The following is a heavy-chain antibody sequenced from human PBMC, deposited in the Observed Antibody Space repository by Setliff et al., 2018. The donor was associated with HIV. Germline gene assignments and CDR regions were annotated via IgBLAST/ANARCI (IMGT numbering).Heavy chain of an antibody. CDR2: FYYGGST. CDR3: ARGRAYMDV. J-gene: IGHJ6*03. Sequence: PSETLSLTCSVSGVSITNSSYYWGWIRQPPGKGLEWLGNFYYGGSTHYNPSLRSRVTISLDTSKSALDTSKSLFSLKLSSVTAADTAVYYCARGRAYMDVWGKGTTVTVSS. V-gene: IGHV4-39*07. D-gene: IGHD3-10*01. CDR1: GVSITNSSYY.